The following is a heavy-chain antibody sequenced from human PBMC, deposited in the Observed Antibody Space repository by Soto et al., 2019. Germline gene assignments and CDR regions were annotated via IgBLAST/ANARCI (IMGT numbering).Heavy chain of an antibody. V-gene: IGHV3-23*01. J-gene: IGHJ6*02. CDR1: GFSFSTYA. CDR3: VTASPSVAPGGMFLYYYYGMDV. Sequence: EVQLLESGGGLVQPGGSLRLSCAASGFSFSTYALSWVRQAPGKGLEYVSTINYNGVITRYAESVKGRFTISRDNSKTTLYLQMNSLRVDDTAVYYCVTASPSVAPGGMFLYYYYGMDVWGQGTTVTVS. D-gene: IGHD3-10*02. CDR2: INYNGVIT.